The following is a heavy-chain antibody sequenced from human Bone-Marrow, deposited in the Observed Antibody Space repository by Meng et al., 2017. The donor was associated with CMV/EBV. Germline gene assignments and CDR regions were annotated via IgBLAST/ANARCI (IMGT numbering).Heavy chain of an antibody. CDR1: GFTFSNYW. V-gene: IGHV3-7*01. CDR3: AREGAYCSSTSCYEYYYYYGMDV. Sequence: GGSLRLSCAASGFTFSNYWMSWVRQAPGKGLEWVANIKQDGSEKYYVDSVKGRFTISRDNAKNSLYLQMNSLRAEDTAVYYCAREGAYCSSTSCYEYYYYYGMDVWGQGTTVTVYS. D-gene: IGHD2-2*01. CDR2: IKQDGSEK. J-gene: IGHJ6*02.